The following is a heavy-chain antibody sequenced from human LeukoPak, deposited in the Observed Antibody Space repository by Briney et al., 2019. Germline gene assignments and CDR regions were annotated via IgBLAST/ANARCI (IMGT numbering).Heavy chain of an antibody. V-gene: IGHV1-69*13. CDR1: GGTFSSYA. J-gene: IGHJ5*02. CDR2: IIPIFGTA. D-gene: IGHD1-1*01. Sequence: SVKVSCKASGGTFSSYAISWVRQAPGQGLEWMGGIIPIFGTANYAQKFQGRVTITADESTSTAYMELRSLRSDDTAVYYCARAPWGTQSWFDPWGQGTLVTVSS. CDR3: ARAPWGTQSWFDP.